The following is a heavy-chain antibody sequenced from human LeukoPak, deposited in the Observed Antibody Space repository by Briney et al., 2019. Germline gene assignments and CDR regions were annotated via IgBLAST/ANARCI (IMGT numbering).Heavy chain of an antibody. CDR2: IIPIFGTA. J-gene: IGHJ4*02. CDR1: GGTFSSYA. D-gene: IGHD3-10*01. Sequence: SVKVSCKASGGTFSSYAISWVRQAPGQGLEWMGGIIPIFGTANYAQKFQGRVTITAAESTSTAYMELSSLRSEDTAVYYCARAVTHVLLWFGELLDWGQGTLVTVSS. CDR3: ARAVTHVLLWFGELLD. V-gene: IGHV1-69*01.